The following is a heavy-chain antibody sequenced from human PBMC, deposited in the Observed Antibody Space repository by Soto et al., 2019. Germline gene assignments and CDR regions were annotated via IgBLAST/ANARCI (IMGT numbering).Heavy chain of an antibody. V-gene: IGHV3-30-3*01. J-gene: IGHJ6*02. CDR3: AREIAAASYYYYGMDV. D-gene: IGHD6-13*01. CDR1: GFTFSSYA. Sequence: QVQLVESGGGVVQPGRSLRLSCAASGFTFSSYAMHWVRQAPGKGLEWVAVISYDGSNKYYADSVKGRFTISRDNFKYTLYLQMNSLRAEDTAVYYCAREIAAASYYYYGMDVWGQGTTVTVSS. CDR2: ISYDGSNK.